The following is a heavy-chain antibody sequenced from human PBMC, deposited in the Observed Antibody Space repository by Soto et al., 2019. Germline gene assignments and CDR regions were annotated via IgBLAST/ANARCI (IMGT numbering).Heavy chain of an antibody. CDR1: GYTFTTYG. CDR2: ISAYNGKT. V-gene: IGHV1-18*01. CDR3: AREGGCLPDYYYDSSGYPDGFDI. J-gene: IGHJ3*02. Sequence: QVQLVQSGAEVKKPGASVKVSCKATGYTFTTYGISWVRRAPGQGLEWMGWISAYNGKTNYAQKLQGRVIMTTDTSTRTADTELRSLRSDDSAVYYCAREGGCLPDYYYDSSGYPDGFDISGQGTMVTVSS. D-gene: IGHD3-22*01.